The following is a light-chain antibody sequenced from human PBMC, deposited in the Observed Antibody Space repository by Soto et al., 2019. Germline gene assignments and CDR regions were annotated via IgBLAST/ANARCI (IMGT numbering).Light chain of an antibody. V-gene: IGLV1-44*01. CDR2: TNN. CDR3: AAWDDSLNGVV. Sequence: QSVLTQSPSASGTPGQTVTISCSGSSSNIGSNPVDWYQQLPGTAPNVLIYTNNQRPSGVPDRFSGSKSGTSASLAISGLQSADEAEYYCAAWDDSLNGVVFGGGTKLTVL. CDR1: SSNIGSNP. J-gene: IGLJ2*01.